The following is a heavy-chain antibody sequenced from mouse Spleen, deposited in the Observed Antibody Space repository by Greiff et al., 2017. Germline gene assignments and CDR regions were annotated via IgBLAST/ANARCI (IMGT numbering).Heavy chain of an antibody. CDR3: ARDYGSPWFAY. V-gene: IGHV1-64*01. CDR1: GYTFTSYW. Sequence: QVQLQQPGTELVKPGASVKLSCKASGYTFTSYWMHWVQQRPGQGLEWIGMIHPNSGSTNYNEKFKSKATLTVDKSSSTAYMQLSSLTSEDSAVYYCARDYGSPWFAYWGQRTLVTGSA. J-gene: IGHJ3*01. CDR2: IHPNSGST. D-gene: IGHD1-1*01.